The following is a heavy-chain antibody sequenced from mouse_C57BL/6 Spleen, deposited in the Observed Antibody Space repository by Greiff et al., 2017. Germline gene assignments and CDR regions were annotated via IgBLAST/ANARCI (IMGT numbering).Heavy chain of an antibody. CDR1: GYAFSSSW. J-gene: IGHJ3*01. CDR3: AYPFAY. V-gene: IGHV1-82*01. D-gene: IGHD5-5*01. CDR2: IYPGDGDT. Sequence: VQLQQSGPELVKPGASVKISCKASGYAFSSSWMNWVKQRPGKGLEWIGRIYPGDGDTNYNGKFKGKATLTADKSSSTAYMQLSSLPSEDSAVYFCAYPFAYWGQGTLVTVSA.